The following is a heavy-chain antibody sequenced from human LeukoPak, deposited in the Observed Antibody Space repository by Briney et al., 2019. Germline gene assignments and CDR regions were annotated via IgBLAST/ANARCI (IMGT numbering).Heavy chain of an antibody. D-gene: IGHD1-26*01. J-gene: IGHJ3*02. Sequence: ASVKVSCKGSGYTFTGYYMHWMRQAPGQGLEWMGWINPNSDGTSYPQKFQGRVTVTRDTSINTAYMELSRLRSDDTAVYYCARAIVAATAFEIWGQGTMVTVSS. CDR3: ARAIVAATAFEI. CDR2: INPNSDGT. CDR1: GYTFTGYY. V-gene: IGHV1-2*02.